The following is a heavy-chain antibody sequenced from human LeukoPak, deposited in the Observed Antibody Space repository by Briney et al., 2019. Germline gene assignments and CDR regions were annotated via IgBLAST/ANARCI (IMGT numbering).Heavy chain of an antibody. Sequence: GGSLRLSCAASGFTFGSYSMNWVRQAPGKGLEWVSFISSSSTIYYADSVKGRFTISRDNAKNSLYLQMNSLRAEDTAVYYCARDRGGSYSAIDYWGQGTLVTVSS. J-gene: IGHJ4*02. V-gene: IGHV3-48*04. CDR3: ARDRGGSYSAIDY. CDR2: ISSSSTI. CDR1: GFTFGSYS. D-gene: IGHD1-26*01.